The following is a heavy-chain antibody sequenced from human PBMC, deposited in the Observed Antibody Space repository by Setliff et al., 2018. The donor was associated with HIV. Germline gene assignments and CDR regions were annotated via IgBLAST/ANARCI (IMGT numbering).Heavy chain of an antibody. CDR3: ARAPFPVAGFDYFDH. J-gene: IGHJ4*02. CDR1: GGSISNYY. CDR2: IFSSGNT. D-gene: IGHD6-19*01. Sequence: PSETLSLTCEVSGGSISNYYWSWIRQPAGKGLEWIGRIFSSGNTYYNPSLKSRVTMSVDTSKNQFSLNLNSVTAADTAIYYCARAPFPVAGFDYFDHWGQGTRVTVSS. V-gene: IGHV4-4*07.